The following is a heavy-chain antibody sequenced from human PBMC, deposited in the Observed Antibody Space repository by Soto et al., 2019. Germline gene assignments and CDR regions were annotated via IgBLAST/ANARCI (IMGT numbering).Heavy chain of an antibody. Sequence: GASVTVSCTVSGYTLTELSMHWVRQAPGKGLEWMGGFDPEDGETIYAQKFQGRVTMTEDTSTDTAYMELSSLRSEDTAVYYCATDRPRQGGYHFDYWGQGTLVTVSS. CDR2: FDPEDGET. D-gene: IGHD5-12*01. J-gene: IGHJ4*02. V-gene: IGHV1-24*01. CDR3: ATDRPRQGGYHFDY. CDR1: GYTLTELS.